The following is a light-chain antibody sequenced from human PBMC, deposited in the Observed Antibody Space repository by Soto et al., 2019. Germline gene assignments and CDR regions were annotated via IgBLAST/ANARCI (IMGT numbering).Light chain of an antibody. CDR2: RNN. Sequence: QSVLTQPPSASGTPGQRVTISCSGSSSNIGSNYVYWYQQLPGTAPKLLIYRNNQRRSGVPDRVSGYKSGTSASLAISGLRSEDEADYYCAAWDDSLSGVVFGGGTKLTVL. J-gene: IGLJ2*01. CDR1: SSNIGSNY. CDR3: AAWDDSLSGVV. V-gene: IGLV1-47*01.